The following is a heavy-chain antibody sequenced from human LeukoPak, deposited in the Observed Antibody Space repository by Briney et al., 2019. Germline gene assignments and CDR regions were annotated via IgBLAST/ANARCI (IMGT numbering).Heavy chain of an antibody. CDR2: ISHDGINT. Sequence: GRSLRLSCAASRFSFSNYAMHWVRQDSGRGLEWLAVISHDGINTYYADSVKGRFTISRDNSKNTLYLQMNSLRAEDTAVYYCAIVAGSDPFDIWGQGTMVTVSS. CDR3: AIVAGSDPFDI. CDR1: RFSFSNYA. V-gene: IGHV3-30*03. J-gene: IGHJ3*02. D-gene: IGHD6-13*01.